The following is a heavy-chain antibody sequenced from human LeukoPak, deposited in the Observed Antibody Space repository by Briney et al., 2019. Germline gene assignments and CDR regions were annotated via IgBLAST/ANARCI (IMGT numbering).Heavy chain of an antibody. CDR2: IYYSGST. J-gene: IGHJ4*02. CDR3: ARGRGGYSSSWYVDY. V-gene: IGHV4-59*01. Sequence: PSETLSLTCTVSGGSISSYYWSWIRQPPGKGLEWIGYIYYSGSTNYNPSLKSRVTISVDTSKNQFSLKLSSVTAADTAVYYCARGRGGYSSSWYVDYWGQGTLVTVSS. D-gene: IGHD6-13*01. CDR1: GGSISSYY.